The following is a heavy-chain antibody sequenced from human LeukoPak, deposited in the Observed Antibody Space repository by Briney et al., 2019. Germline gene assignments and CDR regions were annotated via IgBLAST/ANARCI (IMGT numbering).Heavy chain of an antibody. CDR3: AREQGFAVAGAFDY. V-gene: IGHV1-2*02. Sequence: AAVNVSCKSSVFFFTGYYIHWVRQAPGQGLEWMGWIDPNSCGTNYPQKFQGRVTMTRATSISTAYMEVSSLRSDDTAVYFCAREQGFAVAGAFDYWGQGTLVTVSS. CDR2: IDPNSCGT. CDR1: VFFFTGYY. D-gene: IGHD6-19*01. J-gene: IGHJ4*02.